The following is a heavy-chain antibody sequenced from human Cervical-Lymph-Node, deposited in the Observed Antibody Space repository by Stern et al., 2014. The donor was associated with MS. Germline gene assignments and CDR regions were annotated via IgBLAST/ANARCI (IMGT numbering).Heavy chain of an antibody. CDR2: IIPIVGTA. CDR1: GGSFSDYA. Sequence: QVQLVQSGAEVKKPGSSVKVSCTASGGSFSDYAINWVRQAPGQGPEWMGGIIPIVGTANYAQKFQGRVTITADESTSTAYMELSSLRSEDTAVYYCARDRRHYDTSGGYYFDSWGQGTLVTVSS. D-gene: IGHD3-22*01. J-gene: IGHJ4*02. CDR3: ARDRRHYDTSGGYYFDS. V-gene: IGHV1-69*01.